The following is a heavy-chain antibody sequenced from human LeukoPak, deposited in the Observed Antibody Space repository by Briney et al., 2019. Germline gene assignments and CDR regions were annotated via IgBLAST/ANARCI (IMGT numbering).Heavy chain of an antibody. J-gene: IGHJ4*02. CDR3: ARRGYTYGPLD. CDR1: GVSISSSNYY. CDR2: IYYSGST. V-gene: IGHV4-39*01. Sequence: KSSETLSLTCTVSGVSISSSNYYWGGIRHPPGKGGEGIGSIYYSGSTYYNASPKRRVHISVDTSKTQFSLTLTSVPAADTGVYYCARRGYTYGPLDWGQGTLVSVSS. D-gene: IGHD5-18*01.